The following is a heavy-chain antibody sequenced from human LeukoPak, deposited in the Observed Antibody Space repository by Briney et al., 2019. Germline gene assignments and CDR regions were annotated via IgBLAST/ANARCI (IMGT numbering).Heavy chain of an antibody. V-gene: IGHV1-18*01. CDR1: GYTFTSYG. J-gene: IGHJ6*03. Sequence: ASVKVSCKASGYTFTSYGISWVRQAPGQGLEWMGWISAYNGNTNYAQKLQGRVTMTTDTSTSTAYMELRSLRSDDTAVYYCARVRPGYSSSWSRGYYYYYMDVWGKGTTVTVSS. CDR2: ISAYNGNT. D-gene: IGHD6-13*01. CDR3: ARVRPGYSSSWSRGYYYYYMDV.